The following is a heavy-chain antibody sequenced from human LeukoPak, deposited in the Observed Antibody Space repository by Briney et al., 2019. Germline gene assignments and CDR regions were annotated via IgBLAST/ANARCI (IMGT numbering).Heavy chain of an antibody. CDR1: GTSFTSYY. CDR2: VNHSGYT. CDR3: ARMTTGHDY. J-gene: IGHJ4*02. D-gene: IGHD4-17*01. Sequence: KPSETLSLTCGVSGTSFTSYYWSWIRQTPGKGLERIGEVNHSGYTNMNPSLKSRVTTSVDTSKNQFSLMMTSVTAADTAVYFCARMTTGHDYWGQGTLVTVSS. V-gene: IGHV4-34*01.